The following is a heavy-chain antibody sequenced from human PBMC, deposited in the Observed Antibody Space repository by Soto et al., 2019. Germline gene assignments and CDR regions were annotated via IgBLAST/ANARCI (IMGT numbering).Heavy chain of an antibody. D-gene: IGHD3-16*01. Sequence: GGSLRLSCAASGFSFYDYAMHWFRQAPGKGLEWVSGISWNSGSIGYADSVKGRFTISRDNAKNSLYLQMNSLRAEDTALYYCAKDHYICGWYGWDYFDYWGQGTLVTVSS. V-gene: IGHV3-9*01. J-gene: IGHJ4*02. CDR1: GFSFYDYA. CDR3: AKDHYICGWYGWDYFDY. CDR2: ISWNSGSI.